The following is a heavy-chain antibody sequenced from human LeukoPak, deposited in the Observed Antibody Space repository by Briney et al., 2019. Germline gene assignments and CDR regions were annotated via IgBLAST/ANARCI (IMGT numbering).Heavy chain of an antibody. CDR1: GYTFTGYY. Sequence: ASVTVSFKASGYTFTGYYMHWVRQAPGQGIEWMGWIDPYSGGTSYAQKFQGRATMTTETSISTAYMELNRLRSDDTALYYCARVGAGTSYYFDYWGQGTLVTVSS. D-gene: IGHD1/OR15-1a*01. CDR3: ARVGAGTSYYFDY. J-gene: IGHJ4*02. V-gene: IGHV1-2*02. CDR2: IDPYSGGT.